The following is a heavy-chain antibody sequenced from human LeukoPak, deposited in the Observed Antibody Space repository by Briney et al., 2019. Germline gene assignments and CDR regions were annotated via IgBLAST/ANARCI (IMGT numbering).Heavy chain of an antibody. V-gene: IGHV3-23*01. CDR1: EFTFYA. D-gene: IGHD2-21*01. CDR3: AKALRASHRPVYSYYYMDV. J-gene: IGHJ6*03. CDR2: ISGSGDST. Sequence: GGSLRLSCAASEFTFYAVSWVRQAPGKGLEWVSTISGSGDSTYYADSVKGRFTISRDNSKNTVFLQMNSLRVDDTAVYYCAKALRASHRPVYSYYYMDVWGKGTAVTVSS.